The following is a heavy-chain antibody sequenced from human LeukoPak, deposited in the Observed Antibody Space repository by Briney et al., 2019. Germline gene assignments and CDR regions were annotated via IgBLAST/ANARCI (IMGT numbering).Heavy chain of an antibody. CDR3: ATEFYSNGYNF. J-gene: IGHJ4*02. D-gene: IGHD5-24*01. CDR2: IKSRTDGGTT. CDR1: GSTFSSAW. V-gene: IGHV3-15*01. Sequence: GGSPRLSCPGSGSTFSSAWMTWVRQIPGKGLEWVGHIKSRTDGGTTDYAAPVKGRFTISRDDSKNTVYLQMNSLKTEDSAVYFCATEFYSNGYNFWGQGTLVIVSS.